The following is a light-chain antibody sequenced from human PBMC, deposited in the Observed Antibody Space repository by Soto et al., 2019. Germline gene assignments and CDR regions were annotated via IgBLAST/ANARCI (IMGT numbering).Light chain of an antibody. Sequence: TQSPSSLSASVGDRVTITFRSSQSISSYLNWYPQKPGQAPRLLIYGTSSRATGIPDRFSGSGSGTDFTLTISRLEPEDFAVYYCQKYGSSPIPFGKGTRREIK. V-gene: IGKV3-20*01. CDR2: GTS. J-gene: IGKJ5*01. CDR1: QSISSY. CDR3: QKYGSSPIP.